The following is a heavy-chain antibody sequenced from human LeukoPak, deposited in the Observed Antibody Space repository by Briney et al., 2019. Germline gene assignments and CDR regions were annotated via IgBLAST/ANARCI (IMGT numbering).Heavy chain of an antibody. J-gene: IGHJ4*02. CDR2: ISYDGSNK. CDR1: GSTFSSYA. CDR3: ARDRAYRITMVRGVLDY. V-gene: IGHV3-30*04. D-gene: IGHD3-10*01. Sequence: GGSLRLSCAASGSTFSSYAMHWVRQAPGKGLEWVAVISYDGSNKYYADSVKGRFTISRDNSKNTLYLQMNSLRAEDTAVYYCARDRAYRITMVRGVLDYWGQGTLVTVSS.